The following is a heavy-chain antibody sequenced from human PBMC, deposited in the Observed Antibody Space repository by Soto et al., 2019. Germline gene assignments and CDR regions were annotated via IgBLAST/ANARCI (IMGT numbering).Heavy chain of an antibody. CDR1: GGSISSSSYY. J-gene: IGHJ3*02. CDR2: IYYSGST. V-gene: IGHV4-39*01. Sequence: QLQLQESGPGLVKPSETLSLTCTVSGGSISSSSYYWGWIRQPPGKGLEWIGSIYYSGSTYYNPSLKRRVPRSVHTSKNQFSLKLISVTAADTAVYYCARRSYCGGDCYWLYAFDIWGQGTMVTVSS. CDR3: ARRSYCGGDCYWLYAFDI. D-gene: IGHD2-21*02.